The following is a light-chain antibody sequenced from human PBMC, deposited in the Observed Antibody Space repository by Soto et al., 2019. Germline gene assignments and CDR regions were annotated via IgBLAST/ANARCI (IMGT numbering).Light chain of an antibody. Sequence: EIVMTQSPATLSVSPGESATLSCRASQSVSSNLAWYQQRPGQAPRLLIYGASTMATGIPARFSGSGSGTAFTLTISSLQSEDFAVYYCHQYDDWPPYTFGQGTKLEIK. V-gene: IGKV3-15*01. J-gene: IGKJ2*01. CDR2: GAS. CDR3: HQYDDWPPYT. CDR1: QSVSSN.